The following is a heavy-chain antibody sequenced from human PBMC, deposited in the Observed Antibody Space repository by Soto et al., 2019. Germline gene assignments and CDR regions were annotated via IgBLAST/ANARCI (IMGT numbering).Heavy chain of an antibody. J-gene: IGHJ6*02. D-gene: IGHD6-6*01. CDR3: ARRSSSSYYSGMDV. CDR2: IYPGDSDI. CDR1: GCRFTRYW. Sequence: GDAVKISGKCWGCRFTRYWIGWVSQMPGKGLEWMGIIYPGDSDIRYSPSFQGHVTISADKSISTAYLQWSSLKASDTAMYYCARRSSSSYYSGMDVWGQGTTVTVSS. V-gene: IGHV5-51*01.